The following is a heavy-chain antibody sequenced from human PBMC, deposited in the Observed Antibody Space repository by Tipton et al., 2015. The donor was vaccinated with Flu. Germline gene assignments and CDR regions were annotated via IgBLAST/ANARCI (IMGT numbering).Heavy chain of an antibody. V-gene: IGHV4-61*02. CDR2: IYTSGST. J-gene: IGHJ3*02. CDR3: ARGVIYYDSSGPITDAFDI. Sequence: TLSLTCTVSGGSISSGSYYWSWIRQPAGKGLEWIGRIYTSGSTNYNPPLKSRVTISVDTPKNQFSLKLSSVTAADTAVYYCARGVIYYDSSGPITDAFDIWGQGTMVTVSS. D-gene: IGHD3-22*01. CDR1: GGSISSGSYY.